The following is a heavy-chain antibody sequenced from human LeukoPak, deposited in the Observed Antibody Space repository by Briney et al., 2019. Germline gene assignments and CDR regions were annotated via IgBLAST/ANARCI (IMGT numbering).Heavy chain of an antibody. Sequence: SETLSLTCTVSGGSISSYYWSWIRQPPGKGLEWIGYIYYSGSTNYNPSLKSRVTISVDTSKNQFSLKLSSVTAADTAVYYCARQTEGGGSVWFDPWGQGTLVTVSS. CDR3: ARQTEGGGSVWFDP. CDR1: GGSISSYY. CDR2: IYYSGST. V-gene: IGHV4-59*08. J-gene: IGHJ5*02. D-gene: IGHD2-15*01.